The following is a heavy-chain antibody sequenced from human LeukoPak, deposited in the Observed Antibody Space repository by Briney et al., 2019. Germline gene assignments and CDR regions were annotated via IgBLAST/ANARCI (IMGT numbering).Heavy chain of an antibody. CDR2: ISSSSSYV. D-gene: IGHD5-18*01. CDR3: ARGAYSYGPSY. V-gene: IGHV3-21*01. Sequence: GGSLRLSCAASGFTFSNYSMNWVRQAPGKGLEWVSSISSSSSYVYYADSVRGRFTISRDNAKNSLYLQMNSLRAEDTAVYYCARGAYSYGPSYWGQGTLVTVSS. J-gene: IGHJ4*02. CDR1: GFTFSNYS.